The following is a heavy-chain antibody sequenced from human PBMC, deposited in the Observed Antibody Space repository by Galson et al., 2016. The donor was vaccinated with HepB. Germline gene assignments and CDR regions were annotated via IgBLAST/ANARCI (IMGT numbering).Heavy chain of an antibody. CDR3: VRDHRVGENYYGMDV. J-gene: IGHJ6*02. CDR2: INPNSGGT. Sequence: SVKVSCKASGYTFSDYHMHWVRQAPGQGLEWMGWINPNSGGTDYAQKFQGRVTMTRDKSISPAYMELSSLRSEPTAVYYCVRDHRVGENYYGMDVCGHGTTVTVS. CDR1: GYTFSDYH. D-gene: IGHD3-10*01. V-gene: IGHV1-2*02.